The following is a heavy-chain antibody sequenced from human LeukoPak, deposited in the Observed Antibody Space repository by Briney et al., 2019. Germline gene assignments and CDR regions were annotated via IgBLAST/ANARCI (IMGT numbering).Heavy chain of an antibody. Sequence: ASVKVSCKASGYTFIDSYIHWVRQAPGQGPEWMGWINPNSGDTNTAQELQGRVTMSRDTSISTAYMELSSLRFDGTAMYYCARRGISTVMAFFYWGQGTLVTVSS. CDR3: ARRGISTVMAFFY. J-gene: IGHJ4*02. CDR2: INPNSGDT. D-gene: IGHD2-8*01. CDR1: GYTFIDSY. V-gene: IGHV1-2*02.